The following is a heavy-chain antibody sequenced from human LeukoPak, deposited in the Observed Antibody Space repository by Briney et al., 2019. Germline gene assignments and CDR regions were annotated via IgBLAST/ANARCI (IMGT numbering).Heavy chain of an antibody. Sequence: GGSLRLSCAASGFTFSSYSMNWVRQTPGKGLEWVSSISSSSSYIYYADSVKGRFTISRDNAKNSLYLQMNSLRAEDTAVYYCARSSGYDSPLYYWGQGTLVTVSS. J-gene: IGHJ4*02. CDR1: GFTFSSYS. CDR2: ISSSSSYI. D-gene: IGHD5-12*01. CDR3: ARSSGYDSPLYY. V-gene: IGHV3-21*01.